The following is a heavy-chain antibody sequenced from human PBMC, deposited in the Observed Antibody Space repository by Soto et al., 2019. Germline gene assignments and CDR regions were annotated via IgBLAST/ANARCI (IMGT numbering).Heavy chain of an antibody. Sequence: QVQLQESGSGLVKPSQTLSLTCVVSGVFINSMSSRNYSWSWIRQPPGKGLEWIGYIYHSGSTYYNPSLKSRVTISVDKSKNQFSLNLRSVTAADTAMYYCARSNSDSSGFFPLWGQGTPVTVSS. CDR1: GVFINSMSSRNYS. D-gene: IGHD3-22*01. CDR2: IYHSGST. V-gene: IGHV4-30-2*01. CDR3: ARSNSDSSGFFPL. J-gene: IGHJ1*01.